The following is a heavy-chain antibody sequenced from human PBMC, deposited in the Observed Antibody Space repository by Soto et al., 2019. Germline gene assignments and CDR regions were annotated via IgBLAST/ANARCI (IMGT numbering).Heavy chain of an antibody. D-gene: IGHD6-6*01. J-gene: IGHJ4*02. CDR3: AKDIYSSSSGQDY. V-gene: IGHV3-9*01. CDR2: ISWNGGNI. CDR1: GFTFDDYA. Sequence: EVQLVESGGGLVQPGRSLRLSCAASGFTFDDYAMHWVRQAPGKGLEWVSGISWNGGNIGYAVSVKGRFTISRDNAKNSLFLQMSSLRADDTALYFCAKDIYSSSSGQDYWGQGTPVTVTS.